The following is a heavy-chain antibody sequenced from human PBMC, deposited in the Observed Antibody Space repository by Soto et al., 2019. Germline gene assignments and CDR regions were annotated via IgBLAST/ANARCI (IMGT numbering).Heavy chain of an antibody. CDR1: GYTFTGYY. V-gene: IGHV1-2*02. J-gene: IGHJ5*02. CDR3: ARSGVLYYDFWSGYYTGTENGWFDP. Sequence: RASVKVSCKASGYTFTGYYMHWVRQAPGQGLEWMGWINPNSGGTNYAQKFQGRVTMTRDTSISTAYMELSRLRSDDTAVYYCARSGVLYYDFWSGYYTGTENGWFDPWGQGTLVTV. D-gene: IGHD3-3*01. CDR2: INPNSGGT.